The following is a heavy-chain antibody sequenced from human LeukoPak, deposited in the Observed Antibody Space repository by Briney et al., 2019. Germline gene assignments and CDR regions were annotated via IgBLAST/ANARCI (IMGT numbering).Heavy chain of an antibody. D-gene: IGHD6-13*01. J-gene: IGHJ3*02. V-gene: IGHV1-2*02. CDR3: ARGEAPGIAAAVWGVDAFDI. CDR1: RYTFTNYA. CDR2: INPNSGGT. Sequence: VASVKVSCKASRYTFTNYAMNWVRQAPGQGLEWMGWINPNSGGTNYAQKFQGRVTMTRDTSISTAYMELSRLRSDDTGVYYCARGEAPGIAAAVWGVDAFDIWGQGTMVTVSS.